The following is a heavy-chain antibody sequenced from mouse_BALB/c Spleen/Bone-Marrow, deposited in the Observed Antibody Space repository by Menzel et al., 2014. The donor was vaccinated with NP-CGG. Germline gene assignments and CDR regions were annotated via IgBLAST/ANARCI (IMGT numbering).Heavy chain of an antibody. CDR1: GYTFTSYW. J-gene: IGHJ4*01. Sequence: VQLQQSGAELAKPGASVKMPCKASGYTFTSYWMHWVKQRPGQGLEWIGYINPSTGYTEYNQKFKDKATLTADKSSSTAYMQLSCLTSEDSAVYYCARQITTVDYAMDYWGQGTSVTVSS. D-gene: IGHD1-1*01. CDR2: INPSTGYT. CDR3: ARQITTVDYAMDY. V-gene: IGHV1-7*01.